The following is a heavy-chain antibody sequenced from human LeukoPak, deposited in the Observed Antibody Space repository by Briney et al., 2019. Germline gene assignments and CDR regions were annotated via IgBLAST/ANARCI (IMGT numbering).Heavy chain of an antibody. CDR3: ARDLPGYYDSSGYLDS. D-gene: IGHD3-22*01. CDR1: GYTLTELS. CDR2: IRAYNGNT. Sequence: ASVKVSCKVSGYTLTELSMHWVRQAPGQGLEWMGWIRAYNGNTNYAQKLQGRVTMTTDTSTSTAYMELRSLRSDDTAVYYCARDLPGYYDSSGYLDSWGQGTLVTVSS. V-gene: IGHV1-18*01. J-gene: IGHJ5*01.